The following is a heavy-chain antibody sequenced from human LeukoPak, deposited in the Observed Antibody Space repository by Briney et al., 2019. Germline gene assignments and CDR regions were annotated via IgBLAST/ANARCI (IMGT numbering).Heavy chain of an antibody. CDR3: ARERIRRNWFDP. Sequence: ASVKVSCKASGYTFTSYDINWVRQAPGQGLEWMGWINPNSGGTNYAQKFQGRVTMTRDTSISTAYMELSRLRSDDTAVYYCARERIRRNWFDPWGQGTLVTVSS. CDR2: INPNSGGT. CDR1: GYTFTSYD. J-gene: IGHJ5*02. V-gene: IGHV1-2*02. D-gene: IGHD2/OR15-2a*01.